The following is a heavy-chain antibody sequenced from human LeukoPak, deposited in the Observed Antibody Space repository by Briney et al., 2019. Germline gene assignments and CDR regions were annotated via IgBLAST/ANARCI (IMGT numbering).Heavy chain of an antibody. Sequence: PGGSLSLSCVASGFNFSPYAVHWVRQAPGKGLEWVAIISNDGTTESYTDSVKGRFTISRDNSKNMLYLEMHSLRPDDTALYYCARDATVGSAYFDLWGQGALVTVSS. J-gene: IGHJ4*02. CDR3: ARDATVGSAYFDL. CDR1: GFNFSPYA. CDR2: ISNDGTTE. D-gene: IGHD3-16*01. V-gene: IGHV3-30-3*01.